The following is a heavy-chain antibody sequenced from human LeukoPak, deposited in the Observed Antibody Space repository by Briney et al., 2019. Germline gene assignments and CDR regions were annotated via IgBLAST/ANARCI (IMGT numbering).Heavy chain of an antibody. CDR3: VRDPSGSGFAFDS. D-gene: IGHD1-1*01. CDR1: GFIFSNDA. V-gene: IGHV3-33*01. J-gene: IGHJ4*02. CDR2: IWFDGSNK. Sequence: GGSLRLSCAASGFIFSNDAMHWVRQAPGKGLEWVAFIWFDGSNKHYADSVKGRFTISRDNSDDTLYLQMNSLRAEDTAVYYCVRDPSGSGFAFDSWGQGALVTVSS.